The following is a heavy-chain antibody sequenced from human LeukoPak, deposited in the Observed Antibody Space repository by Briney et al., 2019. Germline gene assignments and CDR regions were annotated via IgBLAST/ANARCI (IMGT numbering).Heavy chain of an antibody. V-gene: IGHV3-23*01. D-gene: IGHD2-8*01. CDR2: IGRGGDTT. Sequence: GASLRLSCAASGFTFYSYAMSWVRQAPGKGLEWVSSIGRGGDTTYYAGSVKGRFTISRDNSKNTLYLQMNSLRAEDTAVYYCARNGDYWGQGTLVTVSS. CDR3: ARNGDY. J-gene: IGHJ4*02. CDR1: GFTFYSYA.